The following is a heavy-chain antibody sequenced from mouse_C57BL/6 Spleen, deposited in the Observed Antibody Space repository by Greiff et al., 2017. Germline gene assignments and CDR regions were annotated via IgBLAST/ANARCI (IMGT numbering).Heavy chain of an antibody. J-gene: IGHJ1*03. V-gene: IGHV5-9-1*02. CDR1: GFTFSSYA. Sequence: EVKVVESGEGLVKPGGSLKLSCAASGFTFSSYAMSWVRQTPEKRLEWVAYISSGGDYIYYADTVKGRFTISRDNARNTLYLQMSSLKSEDTAMYYCTKGYDYDGYWYFEVWGTGTTVTVSS. D-gene: IGHD2-4*01. CDR3: TKGYDYDGYWYFEV. CDR2: ISSGGDYI.